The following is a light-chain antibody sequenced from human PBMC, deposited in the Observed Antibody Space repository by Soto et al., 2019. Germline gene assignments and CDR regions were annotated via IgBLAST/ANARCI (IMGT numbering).Light chain of an antibody. V-gene: IGLV2-14*01. Sequence: QSVLTQPPSASGSPGQSVTISCTGTSSDIGTHGYVSWYQQNPGKAPKLLINKVTNRPSGVSYRFSGSKSGNTASLTISALLAEEEADYFCASSTSDSLYVFGTGTKVTVL. CDR2: KVT. CDR1: SSDIGTHGY. CDR3: ASSTSDSLYV. J-gene: IGLJ1*01.